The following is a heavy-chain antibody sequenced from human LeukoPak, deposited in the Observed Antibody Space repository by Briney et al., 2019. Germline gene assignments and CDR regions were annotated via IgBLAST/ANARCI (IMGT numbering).Heavy chain of an antibody. CDR3: ARDLSYYYNSGSYLVGYYFDY. CDR2: VSTGGST. CDR1: GGSISSANSY. J-gene: IGHJ4*02. D-gene: IGHD3-10*01. V-gene: IGHV4-61*02. Sequence: SETLSPTCTVSGGSISSANSYWSWIRQPAGKGLEWIGRVSTGGSTNCNPSLKSRVTISVDTSKNQFSLKLSSVTAADTAVYYCARDLSYYYNSGSYLVGYYFDYRGQGTLVTVSS.